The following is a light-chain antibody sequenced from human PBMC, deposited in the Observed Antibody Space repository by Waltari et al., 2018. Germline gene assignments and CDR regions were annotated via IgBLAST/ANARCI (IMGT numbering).Light chain of an antibody. CDR1: QSISRY. Sequence: IMLTQSPGTLSLSPGERATLSCRASQSISRYLAWYQQKPGQAPRLLIYGASTMATGIPARFSGSRSGTDFSLTISGLEPEDSAVYYCQHHFRLPATFGQGTKVEIK. V-gene: IGKV3-20*01. CDR3: QHHFRLPAT. CDR2: GAS. J-gene: IGKJ1*01.